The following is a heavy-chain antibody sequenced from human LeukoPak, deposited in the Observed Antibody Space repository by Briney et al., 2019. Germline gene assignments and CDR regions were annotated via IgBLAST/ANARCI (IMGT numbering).Heavy chain of an antibody. CDR1: GFTFSSYG. V-gene: IGHV3-30*18. CDR3: AKEAGLDP. CDR2: ISYDGSNK. D-gene: IGHD6-25*01. Sequence: PGGSLRLSCAASGFTFSSYGMHWVRQAPGKELEWVAVISYDGSNKYYADSVKGRFTISRDDSKNTLYLQMNSLRAEDTAVYYCAKEAGLDPWGQGTLVTVSS. J-gene: IGHJ5*02.